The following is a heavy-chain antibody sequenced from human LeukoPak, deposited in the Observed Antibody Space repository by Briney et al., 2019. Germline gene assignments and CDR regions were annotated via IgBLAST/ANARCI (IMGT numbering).Heavy chain of an antibody. CDR1: GFTFSDYY. D-gene: IGHD3-3*01. Sequence: GGSLRLSCGASGFTFSDYYMSWIRQAPGKGLEWVSHISSSGSTRYYADSVKGRFTISRDNAKNSLYLQMNSLRADDTAVYYCARAYDFPDPWGQGTLVTVSS. V-gene: IGHV3-11*01. J-gene: IGHJ5*02. CDR2: ISSSGSTR. CDR3: ARAYDFPDP.